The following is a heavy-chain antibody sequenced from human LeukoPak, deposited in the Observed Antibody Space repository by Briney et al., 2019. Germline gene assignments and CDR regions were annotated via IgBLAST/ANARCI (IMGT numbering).Heavy chain of an antibody. CDR2: IYYSGST. D-gene: IGHD6-19*01. Sequence: PSQTLSLTCTVSGGSISSGGYYWGWIRQQPGKGLEWIGYIYYSGSTYYNPSLKSRVTISVDASKNQFSLKLSSVTAADTAVYYCARWYSSGWYHWFDPWGQGTLVTVSS. CDR3: ARWYSSGWYHWFDP. J-gene: IGHJ5*02. V-gene: IGHV4-31*03. CDR1: GGSISSGGYY.